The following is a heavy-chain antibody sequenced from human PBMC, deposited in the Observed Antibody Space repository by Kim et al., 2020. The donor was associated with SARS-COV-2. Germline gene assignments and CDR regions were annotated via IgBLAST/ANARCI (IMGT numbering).Heavy chain of an antibody. CDR3: SRRQPFAYY. V-gene: IGHV4-39*02. J-gene: IGHJ6*01. CDR1: GGSIRSSGML. D-gene: IGHD2-2*01. CDR2: IYYSGNS. Sequence: SETLSLTCAVSGGSIRSSGMLWVWIRQHPAKGLEWIGSIYYSGNSHYNPSLRSRVSISLETSENHFSLQLTSVTAADTAVYYCSRRQPFAYY.